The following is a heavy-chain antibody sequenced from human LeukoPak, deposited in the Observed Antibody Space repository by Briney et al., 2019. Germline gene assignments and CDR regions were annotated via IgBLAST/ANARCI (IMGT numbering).Heavy chain of an antibody. V-gene: IGHV3-23*01. CDR2: ISGSGGST. CDR3: ARGPYGYYYDSSGSDY. CDR1: GFTFSSYA. Sequence: GGSLRLSCAASGFTFSSYAMSWVRQAPGKGLEWVSAISGSGGSTYYADSVKGRFTISRDNSKNTLYLQMSSLRAEDTAVYYCARGPYGYYYDSSGSDYWGQGTLVTVSS. D-gene: IGHD3-22*01. J-gene: IGHJ4*02.